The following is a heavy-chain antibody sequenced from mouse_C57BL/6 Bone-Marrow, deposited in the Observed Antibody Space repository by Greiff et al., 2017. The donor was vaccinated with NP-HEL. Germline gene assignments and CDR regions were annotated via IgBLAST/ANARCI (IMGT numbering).Heavy chain of an antibody. CDR2: IYPGDGDT. V-gene: IGHV1-82*01. D-gene: IGHD3-2*02. CDR3: ATQLRLRFAY. CDR1: GYAFSSSW. J-gene: IGHJ3*01. Sequence: VQLQQSGPELVKPGASVKISCKASGYAFSSSWMNWVKQRPGKGLEWIGRIYPGDGDTTYNGKFKGKATLTADKSSSTAYMQLSSLTSEDSAVYFCATQLRLRFAYWGQGTLVTVSA.